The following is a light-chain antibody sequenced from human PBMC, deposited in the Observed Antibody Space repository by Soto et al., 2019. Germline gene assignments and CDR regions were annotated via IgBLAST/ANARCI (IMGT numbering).Light chain of an antibody. V-gene: IGKV1-39*01. CDR1: QSMSSN. CDR3: QQGNSLPPT. J-gene: IGKJ1*01. Sequence: DIQMTQSPSSLSASVGDRVTITCRASQSMSSNLNWYQQKPGKAPKLLIYTAASLQSGVPSRFSGSGSGTDFTLTIGSLQLEDFATYDCQQGNSLPPTFDQGTKVEIK. CDR2: TAA.